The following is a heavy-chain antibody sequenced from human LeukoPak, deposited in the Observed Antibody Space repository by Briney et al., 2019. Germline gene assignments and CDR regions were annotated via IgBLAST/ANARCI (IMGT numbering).Heavy chain of an antibody. V-gene: IGHV3-33*01. Sequence: GGSLRLSCAASGFTFSSYGMHWVRQAPCKGLEWVAVIWYDGSNKYYADSVKGRFTISRDNSKNTLYLQMNSLRAEDTAVYYCASAVSSGWSYFDYWGQGTLVTVSS. D-gene: IGHD6-19*01. J-gene: IGHJ4*02. CDR3: ASAVSSGWSYFDY. CDR2: IWYDGSNK. CDR1: GFTFSSYG.